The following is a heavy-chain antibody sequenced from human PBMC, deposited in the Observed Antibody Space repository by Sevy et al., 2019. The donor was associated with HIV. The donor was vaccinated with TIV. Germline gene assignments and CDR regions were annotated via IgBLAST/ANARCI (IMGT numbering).Heavy chain of an antibody. Sequence: ASVKVSCKASGYTFGDYYIHWVRQAPGQGLEWLGWINPDSGDTDYAQKVQDSVTMTRDTSTRTAHMELSRLRSDDTAVYFCARVDNSGHAFDIWGQGTMVTVSS. J-gene: IGHJ3*02. D-gene: IGHD3-22*01. V-gene: IGHV1-2*04. CDR1: GYTFGDYY. CDR3: ARVDNSGHAFDI. CDR2: INPDSGDT.